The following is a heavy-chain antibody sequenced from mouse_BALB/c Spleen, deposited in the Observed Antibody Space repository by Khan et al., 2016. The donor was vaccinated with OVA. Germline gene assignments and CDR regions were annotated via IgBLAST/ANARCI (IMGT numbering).Heavy chain of an antibody. V-gene: IGHV5-9-3*01. Sequence: EVELVESGGGLVKPGGSLKLSCAASGFTFSSYAMSWVRQTPAKRLEWVATISTGGSYIYYPDNVKGRFTISRDNAKNTLYLQMSSLRSEDTAMYYCARHEECVNYGGFAYWGQGTLVTVSA. D-gene: IGHD2-10*02. CDR1: GFTFSSYA. CDR2: ISTGGSYI. J-gene: IGHJ3*01. CDR3: ARHEECVNYGGFAY.